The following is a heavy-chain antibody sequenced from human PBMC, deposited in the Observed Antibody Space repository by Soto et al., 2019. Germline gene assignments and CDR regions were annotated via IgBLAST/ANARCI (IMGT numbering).Heavy chain of an antibody. D-gene: IGHD1-26*01. CDR2: ITYDGANG. Sequence: GGSLRLSCLASGFIFRSYAMHWVRQAPGKGLEWVAVITYDGANGYYADSVRGRFAISRDNSKSTLFLQMNSLRPEDTAVYYCARAFSGSYPNFDYWGQGTLVTVS. CDR3: ARAFSGSYPNFDY. CDR1: GFIFRSYA. J-gene: IGHJ4*02. V-gene: IGHV3-30*09.